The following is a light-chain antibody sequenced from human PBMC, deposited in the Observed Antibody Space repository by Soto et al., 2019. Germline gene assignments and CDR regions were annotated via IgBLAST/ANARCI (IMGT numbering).Light chain of an antibody. Sequence: EIVMTQSPATLSVSPGERATLSCRASQSVSSKLAWYQQKPGQAPRVLIHGASTRATGIPARFSGSGSGTVFTLTISSLQSEDFAVYYCQHYNDWPPTWTFGQGTRVEIK. CDR1: QSVSSK. CDR3: QHYNDWPPTWT. J-gene: IGKJ1*01. V-gene: IGKV3-15*01. CDR2: GAS.